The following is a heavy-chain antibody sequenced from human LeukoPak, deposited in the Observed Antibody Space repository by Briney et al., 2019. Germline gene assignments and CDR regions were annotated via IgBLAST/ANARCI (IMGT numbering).Heavy chain of an antibody. Sequence: QSGGSLRLSCAPSGFTFSSYAMSWVRQAPGKGLEWVSAISGSGGSTYYADSVKSRFTISRDSSKNTLYLQMNSLRAEDTAVYYCAKDHPFDYYYDSSGYFLYWGQGTLVTVSS. J-gene: IGHJ4*02. V-gene: IGHV3-23*01. CDR3: AKDHPFDYYYDSSGYFLY. CDR2: ISGSGGST. D-gene: IGHD3-22*01. CDR1: GFTFSSYA.